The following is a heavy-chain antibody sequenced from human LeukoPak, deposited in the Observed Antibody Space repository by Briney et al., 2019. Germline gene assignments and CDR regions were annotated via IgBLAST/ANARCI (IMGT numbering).Heavy chain of an antibody. V-gene: IGHV5-51*01. Sequence: PGESLKIFCKGSGYSFSSYWIVWVRQMPGKGLELMGIIYPGDSDTRYYPSSEGQVTISADKSISTAYQKWSSLKASDTAKYYCAKSVDTIIVTVAYNWFDPWGQGTLVTVSS. CDR1: GYSFSSYW. D-gene: IGHD5-18*01. J-gene: IGHJ5*02. CDR3: AKSVDTIIVTVAYNWFDP. CDR2: IYPGDSDT.